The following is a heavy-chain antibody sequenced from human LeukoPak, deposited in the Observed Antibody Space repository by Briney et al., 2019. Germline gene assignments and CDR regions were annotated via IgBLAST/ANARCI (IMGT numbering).Heavy chain of an antibody. D-gene: IGHD3-3*01. V-gene: IGHV1-69*04. CDR2: IIPILGIA. J-gene: IGHJ6*02. CDR3: ARVTKYDFWSGYFYYYYGMDV. Sequence: SVKVSCKASGGTFSSYAISWVRQAPGQGLEWMGRIIPILGIANYAQKLQGRVTMTTDTSTSTAYMELRSLRSDDTAVYYCARVTKYDFWSGYFYYYYGMDVWGQGTTVTVSS. CDR1: GGTFSSYA.